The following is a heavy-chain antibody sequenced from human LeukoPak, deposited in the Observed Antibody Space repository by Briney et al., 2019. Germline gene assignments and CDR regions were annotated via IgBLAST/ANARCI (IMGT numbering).Heavy chain of an antibody. D-gene: IGHD1-26*01. V-gene: IGHV4-61*01. CDR1: GGSVSSGSYY. Sequence: SETLSLTCTVSGGSVSSGSYYWSWIRQPPGKGLEWIGYIYYSGSTNYNPSPKSRVTISVDTSKNQFSLKLSSVTAADTAVYYCARVKKWELLRGDYFDYWGQGTLVTVSS. CDR2: IYYSGST. J-gene: IGHJ4*02. CDR3: ARVKKWELLRGDYFDY.